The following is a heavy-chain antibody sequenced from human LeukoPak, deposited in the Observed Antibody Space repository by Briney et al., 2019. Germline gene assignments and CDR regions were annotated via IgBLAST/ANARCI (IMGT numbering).Heavy chain of an antibody. CDR2: ITATGDTA. CDR1: GFTFSSYA. Sequence: PGGSLRLSCAASGFTFSSYAMSWIRQARGKGLEWVAIITATGDTAYYADSVKGRFTISRDNSRNTVYMQMDSLRAEDTAIYYCAGDRNSDWYSPLDYWGQGSQVTVSP. V-gene: IGHV3-23*01. J-gene: IGHJ4*02. CDR3: AGDRNSDWYSPLDY. D-gene: IGHD6-19*01.